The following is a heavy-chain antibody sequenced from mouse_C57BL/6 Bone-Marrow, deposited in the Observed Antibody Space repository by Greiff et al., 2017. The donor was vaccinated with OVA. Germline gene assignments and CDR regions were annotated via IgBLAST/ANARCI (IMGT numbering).Heavy chain of an antibody. J-gene: IGHJ4*01. Sequence: QVQLQQSGAELAKPGASVKLSCKASGYTFTSYWMHWVKQRPGQGLEWIVYINPSSGYTKYNQKFKDKATLTADKSSSTAYMQLSSLTYEDSAVYYCASWRGIGYDYDGYYAMDYWGQGTSVTVSS. CDR3: ASWRGIGYDYDGYYAMDY. CDR2: INPSSGYT. V-gene: IGHV1-7*01. D-gene: IGHD2-4*01. CDR1: GYTFTSYW.